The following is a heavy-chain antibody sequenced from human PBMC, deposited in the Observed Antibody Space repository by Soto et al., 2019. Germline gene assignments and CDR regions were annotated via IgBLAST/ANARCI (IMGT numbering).Heavy chain of an antibody. CDR3: ARVVGSGWPDAFDI. D-gene: IGHD6-19*01. J-gene: IGHJ3*02. V-gene: IGHV3-21*01. Sequence: PGGSLRLSCAASGFTFSSYSMNWVRQAPGKGLEWVSSISSSSSYIYYADSVKGRFTISRDNAKNSLYLQMNSLRAEDTAVYYCARVVGSGWPDAFDIWGQGTMVTVAS. CDR2: ISSSSSYI. CDR1: GFTFSSYS.